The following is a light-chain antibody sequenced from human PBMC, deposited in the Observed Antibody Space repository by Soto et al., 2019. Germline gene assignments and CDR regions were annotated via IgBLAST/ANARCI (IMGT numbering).Light chain of an antibody. CDR3: QQSRSPGT. J-gene: IGKJ1*01. V-gene: IGKV4-1*01. CDR1: QSVLPTSTNNTY. CDR2: AAS. Sequence: DGVMTQSPDSLAVSLGERGTINCESSQSVLPTSTNNTYLPWYQQKPGQPPSLLISAASNRATGIPDSFSGSASGTDFTLTISRLEPEDFAVYYCQQSRSPGTFGQGTKVDI.